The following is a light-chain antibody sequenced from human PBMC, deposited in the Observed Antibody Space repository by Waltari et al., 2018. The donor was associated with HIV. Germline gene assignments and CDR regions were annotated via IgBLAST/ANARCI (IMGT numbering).Light chain of an antibody. CDR2: DVN. V-gene: IGLV2-11*01. J-gene: IGLJ3*02. CDR3: CTYADEDTGV. Sequence: QSALTQPRSVSGSPGQSVTISCTGTSSDVGDYNYVSWYQQHPAKAPKLMIFDVNKRVGAGPVRFSSAKSGNSASVTISGRQAGDDAEYYSCTYADEDTGVFCGGTKLTFL. CDR1: SSDVGDYNY.